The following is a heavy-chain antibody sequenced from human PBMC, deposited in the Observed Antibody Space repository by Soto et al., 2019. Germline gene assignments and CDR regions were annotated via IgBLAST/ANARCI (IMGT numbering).Heavy chain of an antibody. Sequence: EVQLVESGGGLVKPGGSLRLSCAASGFTFSSYSMNWVRQAPGKGLEWVSSISSSSSYIYYADSVKGRFTISRDNAKNSLYRQMNSLRDEDTAVYYCARGVLRGASGYVPEAGFDPWGQGTLVTVSS. CDR2: ISSSSSYI. J-gene: IGHJ5*02. CDR3: ARGVLRGASGYVPEAGFDP. V-gene: IGHV3-21*01. D-gene: IGHD5-12*01. CDR1: GFTFSSYS.